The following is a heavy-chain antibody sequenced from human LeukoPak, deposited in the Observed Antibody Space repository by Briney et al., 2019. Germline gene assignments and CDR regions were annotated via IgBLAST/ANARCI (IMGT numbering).Heavy chain of an antibody. Sequence: GGSLRLSCAASGFTFSSYSVNWVRQAPGKGLEWVSSISSSSSYIYYADSVKGRFTISRDNAKNSLYLQMNSLRAEDTAVYYCARDLVARVRGFPDWFDPWGQGTLVTVSS. CDR2: ISSSSSYI. J-gene: IGHJ5*02. V-gene: IGHV3-21*01. CDR1: GFTFSSYS. D-gene: IGHD3-10*01. CDR3: ARDLVARVRGFPDWFDP.